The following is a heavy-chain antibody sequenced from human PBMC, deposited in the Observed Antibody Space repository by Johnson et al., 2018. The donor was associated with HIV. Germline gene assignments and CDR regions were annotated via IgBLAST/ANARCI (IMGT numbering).Heavy chain of an antibody. CDR2: IYSGGST. J-gene: IGHJ3*02. CDR3: AEAELRKAGHAFDI. V-gene: IGHV3-53*01. Sequence: LLESGGGLIQPGGSLRLSCAASGFAVSSNYMSWVRQAPGKGLEWVSVIYSGGSTYYADSVKGRFTISRDNAKNSLYLQMNSLRAEDTAVYYCAEAELRKAGHAFDIWGQGTMVTVSS. D-gene: IGHD1-26*01. CDR1: GFAVSSNY.